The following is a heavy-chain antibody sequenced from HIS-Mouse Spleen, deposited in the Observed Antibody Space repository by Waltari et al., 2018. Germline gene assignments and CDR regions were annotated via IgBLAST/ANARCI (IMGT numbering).Heavy chain of an antibody. J-gene: IGHJ2*01. CDR3: AREIPYSSSWYDWYFDL. CDR2: IYYSGST. CDR1: GGSIRTTSYY. D-gene: IGHD6-13*01. V-gene: IGHV4-39*07. Sequence: QLQLQESGPGLVKPSETLSLTCPVSGGSIRTTSYYWCWIRQPPGKGLEWIGSIYYSGSTYYNPSLKSRVTISVDTSKNQFSLKLSSVTAADTAVYYCAREIPYSSSWYDWYFDLWGRGTLVTVSS.